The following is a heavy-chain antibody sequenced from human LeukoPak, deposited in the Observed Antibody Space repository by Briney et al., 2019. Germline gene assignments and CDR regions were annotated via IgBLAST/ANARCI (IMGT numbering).Heavy chain of an antibody. V-gene: IGHV3-30*18. CDR2: ISYDGSNK. D-gene: IGHD6-19*01. CDR3: AKVSDSSGWYSNY. J-gene: IGHJ4*02. CDR1: GFTFSSYG. Sequence: GGSLRLSCAASGFTFSSYGMHWVRQAPGKGLEWVAVISYDGSNKYYADSGKGRFTISRDNSKNTLYLQMNSLRAEDTAVYYCAKVSDSSGWYSNYWGQGTLVTVSS.